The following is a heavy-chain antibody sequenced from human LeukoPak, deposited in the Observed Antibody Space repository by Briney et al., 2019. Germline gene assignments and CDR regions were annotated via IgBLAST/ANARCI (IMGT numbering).Heavy chain of an antibody. CDR1: GFAFSAYA. CDR3: ARDPNGDHIGAFDM. CDR2: IRGGGGSA. Sequence: GGSLRLSCTASGFAFSAYAMMWVRQAPGKGPEWVSAIRGGGGSAFYADSVKGRFTISRDNSKYTLFLQMNSLRAEDTAVYYCARDPNGDHIGAFDMWGPGTMVTVSS. J-gene: IGHJ3*02. V-gene: IGHV3-23*01. D-gene: IGHD4-17*01.